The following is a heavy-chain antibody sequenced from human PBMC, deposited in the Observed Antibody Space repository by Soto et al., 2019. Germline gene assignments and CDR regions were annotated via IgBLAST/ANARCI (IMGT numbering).Heavy chain of an antibody. D-gene: IGHD7-27*01. CDR3: ARDPKTSGGQHWAFNYFDS. Sequence: QVHLVESGGGVVQPGRSLRLSCAASGITFSRYAMHWVRQAPGKGLEWLSVISYDGTNKFYADSVKGRFTISRDNSKSTLYLQVDSLRPEDAAVYYCARDPKTSGGQHWAFNYFDSWGQGTLVTVSS. V-gene: IGHV3-30-3*01. CDR2: ISYDGTNK. J-gene: IGHJ4*02. CDR1: GITFSRYA.